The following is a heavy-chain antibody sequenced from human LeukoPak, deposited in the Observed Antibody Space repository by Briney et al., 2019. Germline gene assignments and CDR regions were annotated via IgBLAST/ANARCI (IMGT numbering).Heavy chain of an antibody. CDR3: ARVSMVRGVILRHSYYMDV. V-gene: IGHV4-59*12. Sequence: SETLSLICTVSGGSISSYYWSWIRQPPGKGLEWIGYIYYSGSTNYNPSLKSRVTISVDTSKNQFSLKVTSVTAADTAVYYCARVSMVRGVILRHSYYMDVWGKGTTVTVSS. J-gene: IGHJ6*03. CDR1: GGSISSYY. CDR2: IYYSGST. D-gene: IGHD3-10*01.